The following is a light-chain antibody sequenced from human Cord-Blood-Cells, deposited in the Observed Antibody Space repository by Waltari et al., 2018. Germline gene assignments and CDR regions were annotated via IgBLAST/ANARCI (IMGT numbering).Light chain of an antibody. CDR2: EVS. Sequence: QSALTQPASVSGSPGQSITISCTGTSSDVGGYNYVPWYQQHPGKAPKLMIYEVSNRPSGGSNRFSGSKAGNTASLTISGLQAEDEADYYCSSYTSSSTLVFGTGTKVTVL. CDR1: SSDVGGYNY. CDR3: SSYTSSSTLV. J-gene: IGLJ1*01. V-gene: IGLV2-14*01.